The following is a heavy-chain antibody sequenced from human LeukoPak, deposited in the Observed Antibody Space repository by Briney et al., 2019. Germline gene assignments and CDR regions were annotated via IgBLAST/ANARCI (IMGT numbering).Heavy chain of an antibody. CDR3: ARGRGYCSGGSCYSRAYYFDY. J-gene: IGHJ4*02. D-gene: IGHD2-15*01. V-gene: IGHV4-34*01. Sequence: SSETLSLTCAVYGGSFSGYYWSWIRQPPGKGLEWIGEINHIGSTNYNPSLKGRVTISVDTSKNQFSLKLSSVPAADTAVYYCARGRGYCSGGSCYSRAYYFDYWGQGTLVTVSS. CDR1: GGSFSGYY. CDR2: INHIGST.